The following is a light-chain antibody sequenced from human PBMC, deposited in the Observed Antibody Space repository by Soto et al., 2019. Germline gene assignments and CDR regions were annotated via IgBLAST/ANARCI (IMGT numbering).Light chain of an antibody. CDR2: DVS. J-gene: IGLJ1*01. V-gene: IGLV2-14*03. CDR3: SSYTSGSTLCV. Sequence: QSVLTQPASVSGSPGQSITISCTGTSSDVGGYDYVSWYQQHPGKAPKLMIYDVSNRPSAVSHRFSGSKSGNTASLTISGLQAEDEADYYCSSYTSGSTLCVXGAGTKVPVL. CDR1: SSDVGGYDY.